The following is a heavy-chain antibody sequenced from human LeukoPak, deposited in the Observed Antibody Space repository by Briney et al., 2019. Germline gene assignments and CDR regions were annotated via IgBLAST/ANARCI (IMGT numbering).Heavy chain of an antibody. V-gene: IGHV3-30*02. J-gene: IGHJ6*03. CDR3: AAAGGYSYGHYYYYYMDV. CDR1: GFTFSSYG. D-gene: IGHD5-18*01. Sequence: GGSLRLSCAASGFTFSSYGMHWVRQAPGKGLEWVAVIWYDGSNKYYADSVKGRFTISRDNSKNTLYLQMNSLRAEDTAVYYCAAAGGYSYGHYYYYYMDVWGKGTTVTVSS. CDR2: IWYDGSNK.